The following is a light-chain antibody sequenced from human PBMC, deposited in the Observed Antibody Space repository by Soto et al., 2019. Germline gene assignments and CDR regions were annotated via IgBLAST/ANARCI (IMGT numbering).Light chain of an antibody. CDR2: GAS. J-gene: IGKJ1*01. Sequence: EIVLTQSPGTLSLSPGERATLSCRASQSVSSNLAWYQQKPGQAPRLLIYGASSRATGIPDRFRGSGSGTDFTLTISRLEPEDFAVYYCHQYDSWTFGQGTKVDIK. CDR3: HQYDSWT. V-gene: IGKV3-20*01. CDR1: QSVSSN.